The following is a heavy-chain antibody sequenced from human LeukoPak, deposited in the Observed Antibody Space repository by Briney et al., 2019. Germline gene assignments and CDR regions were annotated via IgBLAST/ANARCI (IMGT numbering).Heavy chain of an antibody. CDR3: ARGGVGYSYGLGGF. V-gene: IGHV7-4-1*02. CDR1: GYHFTSNA. Sequence: GASVKVSCKASGYHFTSNAMNWVRQAPGQGLEWMGWINTNIGNPTYAQGFTGRFVFSLDTSVSTAYLQISSLKAEDTAVYYCARGGVGYSYGLGGFWGQGTLVTVSS. D-gene: IGHD5-18*01. CDR2: INTNIGNP. J-gene: IGHJ4*02.